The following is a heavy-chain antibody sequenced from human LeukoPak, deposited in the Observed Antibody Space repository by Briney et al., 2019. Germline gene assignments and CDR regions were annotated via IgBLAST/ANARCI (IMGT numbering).Heavy chain of an antibody. J-gene: IGHJ3*02. D-gene: IGHD3-22*01. CDR3: ARGPTYYYDSTFDI. V-gene: IGHV4-34*01. CDR1: AGSFSSYY. CDR2: INHSGST. Sequence: KTSETLSLTCPLYAGSFSSYYWSWIRQPPGNGLGWIGEINHSGSTNYTPSLKSRVPISIDTSKTQFSLELSSVTAADTAVYYCARGPTYYYDSTFDIWGQGTMVTVSS.